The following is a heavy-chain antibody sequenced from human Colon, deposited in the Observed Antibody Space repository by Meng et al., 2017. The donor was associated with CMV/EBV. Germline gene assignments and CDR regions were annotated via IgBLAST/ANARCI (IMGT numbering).Heavy chain of an antibody. CDR3: ARGRAAADIDY. J-gene: IGHJ4*02. V-gene: IGHV3-48*03. CDR2: ISSRGDTI. Sequence: SCAASGFIFSDYEMNWVRQAPGKGLEWVSYISSRGDTIYYADSVKGRFTISRDNAKKSLYLQMNSLRAEDTAVYFCARGRAAADIDYWGQGTLVTVSS. D-gene: IGHD6-13*01. CDR1: GFIFSDYE.